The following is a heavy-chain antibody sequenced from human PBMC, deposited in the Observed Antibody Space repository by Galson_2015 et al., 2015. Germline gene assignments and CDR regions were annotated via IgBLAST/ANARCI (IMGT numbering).Heavy chain of an antibody. J-gene: IGHJ3*02. CDR2: IYHSGST. Sequence: ETLSLTCAVSGGSISSSNWWSWVRQPPGKGLEWIGEIYHSGSTNYNPSLKSRVTISVDKSKNQFSLKLSSVTAADTAVYYCARGMQRGDAFDIWGQGTMVTVPS. CDR3: ARGMQRGDAFDI. CDR1: GGSISSSNW. V-gene: IGHV4-4*02.